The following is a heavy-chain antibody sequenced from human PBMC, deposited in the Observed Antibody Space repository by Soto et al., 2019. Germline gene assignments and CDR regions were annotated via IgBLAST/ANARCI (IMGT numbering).Heavy chain of an antibody. CDR1: GFTFSNYG. V-gene: IGHV3-33*01. D-gene: IGHD4-17*01. J-gene: IGHJ4*02. CDR2: IWYDGSNK. CDR3: AREDYGDSHDY. Sequence: QVQLVESGGGVVQPGRSLRLSCAASGFTFSNYGMHWVRRAPGKGLEGVAVIWYDGSNKYYADSVKGRFTISRDNSKNTLYLQMNSLRAEDTAVYYCAREDYGDSHDYWGQGTLVTVSS.